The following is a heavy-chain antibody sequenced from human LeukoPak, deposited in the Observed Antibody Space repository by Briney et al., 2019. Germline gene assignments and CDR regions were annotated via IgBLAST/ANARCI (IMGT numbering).Heavy chain of an antibody. D-gene: IGHD5-12*01. Sequence: GGSLRLSCSASGFTFSSYGMSWVRLAPGKGPDWVSGISGSGGNTYYADSVKGRFTISRDNSQNTLYLQMNTLRAEDTAVYYCAKVVSGYHFDYWGQGTLVTVSS. CDR3: AKVVSGYHFDY. J-gene: IGHJ4*02. CDR2: ISGSGGNT. CDR1: GFTFSSYG. V-gene: IGHV3-23*01.